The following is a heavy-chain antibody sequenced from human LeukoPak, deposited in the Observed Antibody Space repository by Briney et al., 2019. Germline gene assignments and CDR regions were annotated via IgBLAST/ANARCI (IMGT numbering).Heavy chain of an antibody. Sequence: SETLSLTCTVSGGSISSYYWSWIRLPPGKGLEWIRYIYYSGSTNYNPSLRSRVTISVDTSKNQFSLKLSSVTAADTAVYYCARGGYSGYGFDYRGQGTLVTVSS. D-gene: IGHD5-12*01. V-gene: IGHV4-59*01. CDR2: IYYSGST. J-gene: IGHJ4*02. CDR3: ARGGYSGYGFDY. CDR1: GGSISSYY.